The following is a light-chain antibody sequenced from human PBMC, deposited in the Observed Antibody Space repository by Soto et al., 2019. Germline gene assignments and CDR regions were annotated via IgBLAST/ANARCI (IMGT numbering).Light chain of an antibody. Sequence: QSVLTQPPSVSAAPGQKVTISCSGSSSNIGNNYVSWYQHLPGTAPKLLIYDNNKRPSGIPDRFSGSKSGTSATLGITGLQTGDEADYYCGTWDSSLSADVFGTGTKVT. V-gene: IGLV1-51*01. CDR1: SSNIGNNY. CDR2: DNN. J-gene: IGLJ1*01. CDR3: GTWDSSLSADV.